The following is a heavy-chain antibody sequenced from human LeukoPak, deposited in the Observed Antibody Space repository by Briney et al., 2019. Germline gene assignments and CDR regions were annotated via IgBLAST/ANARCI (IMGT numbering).Heavy chain of an antibody. V-gene: IGHV4-4*07. J-gene: IGHJ6*03. D-gene: IGHD3-22*01. CDR2: IYTGGST. CDR3: ARGNLDDSSGYWPYYYYYYYMDV. Sequence: KPSETLSLTCTVSGVSISSYYWSWIRQPAGKGLEWIGRIYTGGSTNYNPSLKSRVTMSVDTSKNQFSLKLSSVTAADTAVYYCARGNLDDSSGYWPYYYYYYYMDVWGKGTTVTISS. CDR1: GVSISSYY.